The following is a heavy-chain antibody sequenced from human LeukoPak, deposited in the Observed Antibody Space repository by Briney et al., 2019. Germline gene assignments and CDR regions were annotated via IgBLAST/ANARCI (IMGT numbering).Heavy chain of an antibody. CDR3: TTLFREYYYYYYMDV. V-gene: IGHV3-15*01. J-gene: IGHJ6*03. Sequence: GGSLRLSCAASGFTFSNAWMSWVRQAPGEGLEWVGRIKSKTDGGTTDYAAPVKGRFTISRDDSKNTLYLQMNSLKTEDTAVYYCTTLFREYYYYYYMDVWGKGTTVTVSS. CDR1: GFTFSNAW. CDR2: IKSKTDGGTT.